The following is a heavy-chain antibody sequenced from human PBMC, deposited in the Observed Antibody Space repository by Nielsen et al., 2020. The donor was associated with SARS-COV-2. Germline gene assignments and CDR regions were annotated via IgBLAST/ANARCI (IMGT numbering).Heavy chain of an antibody. CDR1: GESFRGFY. Sequence: SETLSLTCGVHGESFRGFYWTWIRQAPGKGLEWIGEINHSGSTNYNPSLKSRVTISVDTSKNQFSLKLSSVTAADTAVYYCARGHFWSGYPNFDYWGQGTLVTVSS. CDR3: ARGHFWSGYPNFDY. D-gene: IGHD3-3*02. V-gene: IGHV4-34*01. CDR2: INHSGST. J-gene: IGHJ4*02.